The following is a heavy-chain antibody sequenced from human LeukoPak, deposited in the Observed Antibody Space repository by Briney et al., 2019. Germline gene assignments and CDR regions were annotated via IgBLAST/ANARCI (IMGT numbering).Heavy chain of an antibody. CDR1: GYTFTSYD. CDR3: ARGGYCTNGVCLGEDY. Sequence: ASVKVSCKASGYTFTSYDINWVRQATGPGLEWMGWMNPNSGNTGYAQKFQGRVTMTRNTSISTAYMELSSLRSEDTAVYYCARGGYCTNGVCLGEDYWGQGTLVTVSS. J-gene: IGHJ4*02. V-gene: IGHV1-8*01. D-gene: IGHD2-8*01. CDR2: MNPNSGNT.